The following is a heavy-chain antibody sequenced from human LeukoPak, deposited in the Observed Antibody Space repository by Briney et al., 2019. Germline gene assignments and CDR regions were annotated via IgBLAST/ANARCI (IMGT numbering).Heavy chain of an antibody. V-gene: IGHV1-18*01. CDR3: ARDTKYSSSSLSVYYYYYYMDV. J-gene: IGHJ6*03. D-gene: IGHD6-6*01. CDR2: ISAYNGNT. Sequence: GASVKVSCKASGYTFTSYGISWVRQAPGQGLEWMGWISAYNGNTNYAQKLQGRVTMTTDTSTSTAYMELRSLRSDDTAVYYCARDTKYSSSSLSVYYYYYYMDVWGKGTTVTVSS. CDR1: GYTFTSYG.